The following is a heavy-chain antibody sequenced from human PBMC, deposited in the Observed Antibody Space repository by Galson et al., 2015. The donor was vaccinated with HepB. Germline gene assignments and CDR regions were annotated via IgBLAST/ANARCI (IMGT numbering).Heavy chain of an antibody. V-gene: IGHV3-23*01. J-gene: IGHJ3*02. CDR2: IRGSGGST. D-gene: IGHD6-19*01. Sequence: SLRLSCAASGFTFSSYAMSWVRQAPGKGLEWVSAIRGSGGSTYYADSVKGRFTISRDNSKNTLYLQMNSLRAEDTAVYSCAKATGEQWGAFDIWGQGTMVTVSS. CDR1: GFTFSSYA. CDR3: AKATGEQWGAFDI.